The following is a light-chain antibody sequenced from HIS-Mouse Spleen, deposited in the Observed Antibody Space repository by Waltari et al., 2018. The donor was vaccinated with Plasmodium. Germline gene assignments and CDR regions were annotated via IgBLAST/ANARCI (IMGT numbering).Light chain of an antibody. CDR3: QSADSSGTYV. Sequence: SYELTQPPSVSVSPGQTARIPCSGDALPKPYSYWYQQKPGQAPVLVIYQDSERPSGIPERFSGSSSGTTVTLTISGVQAEDEADYYCQSADSSGTYVFGTGTKVTVL. CDR1: ALPKPY. CDR2: QDS. J-gene: IGLJ1*01. V-gene: IGLV3-25*03.